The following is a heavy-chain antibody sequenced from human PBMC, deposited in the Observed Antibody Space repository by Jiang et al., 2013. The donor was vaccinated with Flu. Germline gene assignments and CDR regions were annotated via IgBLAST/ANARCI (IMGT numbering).Heavy chain of an antibody. CDR3: ARGYSSSSYFDY. J-gene: IGHJ4*02. D-gene: IGHD6-6*01. V-gene: IGHV1-46*01. CDR2: T. Sequence: TSYAQKFQGRVTMTRDTSTSTVYMELSSLRSEDTAVYYCARGYSSSSYFDYWGQGTLVTVSS.